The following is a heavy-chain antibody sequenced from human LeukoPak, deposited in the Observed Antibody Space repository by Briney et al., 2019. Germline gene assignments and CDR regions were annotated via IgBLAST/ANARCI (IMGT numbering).Heavy chain of an antibody. CDR3: ARNFPGVGCSGGSCYDY. D-gene: IGHD2-15*01. Sequence: SETLSLTCAVYGGSFSGYYWGWIRQPPGKGLEWIGTIYYSGTTYYNPSLKSRVTISIDTSKNQFSLKLSSVTAADTAVYYCARNFPGVGCSGGSCYDYWGQGTLVTVSS. CDR2: IYYSGTT. V-gene: IGHV4-34*01. J-gene: IGHJ4*02. CDR1: GGSFSGYY.